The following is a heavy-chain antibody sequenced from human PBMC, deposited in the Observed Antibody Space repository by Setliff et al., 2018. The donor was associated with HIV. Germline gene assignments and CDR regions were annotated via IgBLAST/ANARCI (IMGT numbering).Heavy chain of an antibody. V-gene: IGHV1-69*10. CDR2: IIPMLSIA. CDR1: GGTFSNYA. Sequence: SVKVSCKASGGTFSNYALSWVRQAPGQGLEWMGGIIPMLSIANYAQKFRDRLTITADESTSTAYMELSSLTSDDTAVYHCARGEGYSSGWFKYYYKALDVWGQGTTVTVSS. D-gene: IGHD6-19*01. J-gene: IGHJ6*02. CDR3: ARGEGYSSGWFKYYYKALDV.